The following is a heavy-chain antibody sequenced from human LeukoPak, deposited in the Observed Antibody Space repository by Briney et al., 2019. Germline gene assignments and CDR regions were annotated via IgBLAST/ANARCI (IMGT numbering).Heavy chain of an antibody. CDR2: IYCSGST. J-gene: IGHJ5*02. CDR1: GGSISSSY. Sequence: KSSETLSLTCTVSGGSISSSYWSWIRQPPGKGLEWIGSIYCSGSTNYNPSLKSRVTISLDTSKNQFSLKLTSVTAADTAVYYCARGYDYDSSGYSTGYLNWFDPWGQGTLVTVCS. V-gene: IGHV4-59*01. CDR3: ARGYDYDSSGYSTGYLNWFDP. D-gene: IGHD3-22*01.